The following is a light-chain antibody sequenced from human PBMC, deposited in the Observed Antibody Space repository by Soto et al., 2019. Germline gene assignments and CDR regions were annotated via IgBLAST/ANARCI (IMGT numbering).Light chain of an antibody. V-gene: IGKV1-5*01. CDR1: QSVSSW. Sequence: DIQMTQSPSILSASVGERVTITCRASQSVSSWLAWYQHKPGKAPKLLIYDASNLDSGVPSRFSGSGSGTEFSLTISNLQPDDCATYYCQQYENYWTFGQGTKVDIK. J-gene: IGKJ1*01. CDR2: DAS. CDR3: QQYENYWT.